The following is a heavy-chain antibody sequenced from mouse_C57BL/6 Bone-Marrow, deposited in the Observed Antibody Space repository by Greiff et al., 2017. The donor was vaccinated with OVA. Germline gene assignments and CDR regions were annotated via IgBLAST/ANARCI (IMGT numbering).Heavy chain of an antibody. Sequence: QVQLQQSGAELARPGASVKLSCKASGYTFTSYGISWVKQRTGPGLEWIGEIYPRSGNTYYNEKFKGKATLTADKSSSTAYMELRSLTSEDSAVYFCAREGLLRLFAYWGQGTLVTVSA. J-gene: IGHJ3*01. V-gene: IGHV1-81*01. D-gene: IGHD1-1*01. CDR2: IYPRSGNT. CDR3: AREGLLRLFAY. CDR1: GYTFTSYG.